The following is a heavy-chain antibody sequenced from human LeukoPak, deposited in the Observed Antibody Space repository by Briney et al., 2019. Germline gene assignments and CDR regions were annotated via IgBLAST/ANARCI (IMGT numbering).Heavy chain of an antibody. D-gene: IGHD6-6*01. CDR2: IYTSGST. J-gene: IGHJ4*02. CDR1: GGSISSGSYY. Sequence: PSETLSLTCTVSGGSISSGSYYWSWIRQPAGKGLEWIGCIYTSGSTNYNPSLKSRVTISVDTSKNQFSLKLSSVTAADTAVYYCARDDSHIAADNHGLDYWGQGTLVTVSP. V-gene: IGHV4-61*02. CDR3: ARDDSHIAADNHGLDY.